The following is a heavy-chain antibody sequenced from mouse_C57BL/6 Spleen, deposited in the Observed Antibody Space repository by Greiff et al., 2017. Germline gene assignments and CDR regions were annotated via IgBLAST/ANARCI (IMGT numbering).Heavy chain of an antibody. CDR1: GFSLTSYG. Sequence: VQLQQSGPGLVAPSQSLSITCTVSGFSLTSYGVHWVRQPPGKGLEWLVVIWSDGSTTDNSALKSRLSISKDNSKSQVFLKMNSLQTDDTAMYYSARHYDGYSYYAMDYWGQGTSVTVSS. CDR2: IWSDGST. J-gene: IGHJ4*01. D-gene: IGHD2-3*01. V-gene: IGHV2-6-1*01. CDR3: ARHYDGYSYYAMDY.